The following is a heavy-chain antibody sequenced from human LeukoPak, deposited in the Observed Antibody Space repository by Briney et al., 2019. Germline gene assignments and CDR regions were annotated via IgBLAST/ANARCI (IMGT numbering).Heavy chain of an antibody. V-gene: IGHV4-4*07. J-gene: IGHJ4*02. CDR1: GGSISSYY. CDR2: IYISGST. D-gene: IGHD3-10*01. Sequence: PSETLSLTCTVSGGSISSYYWSWIRQPAGKGLEWIGRIYISGSTNSNPSLKSRVSMSVDTSKNQFSLKLTSVTAADTAVYYCARGRYYGSGTLVYFDYWGQGTLVTVSS. CDR3: ARGRYYGSGTLVYFDY.